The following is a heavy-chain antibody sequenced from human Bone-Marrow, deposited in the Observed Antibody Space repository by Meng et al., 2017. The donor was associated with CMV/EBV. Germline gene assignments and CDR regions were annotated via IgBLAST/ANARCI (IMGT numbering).Heavy chain of an antibody. CDR1: GYTFTGYY. Sequence: VKVSCKASGYTFTGYYMHWVRQAPGQGLEWMGWINPNSGGTNYAQKFQGRVTMTRDTSISTAYMELSRLRSDDTAVYYCARANSDSGSYYYYGMDVWGQGTTVTVSS. J-gene: IGHJ6*02. CDR3: ARANSDSGSYYYYGMDV. CDR2: INPNSGGT. D-gene: IGHD1-26*01. V-gene: IGHV1-2*02.